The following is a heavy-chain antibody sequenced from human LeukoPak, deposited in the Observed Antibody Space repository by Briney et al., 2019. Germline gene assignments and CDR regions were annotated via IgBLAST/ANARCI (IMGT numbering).Heavy chain of an antibody. CDR2: ISGSGGST. V-gene: IGHV3-23*01. J-gene: IGHJ4*02. D-gene: IGHD1-1*01. CDR3: AKGVTTGTTGPFDY. CDR1: GFTFSDYW. Sequence: GGSLRLSCAASGFTFSDYWLSWVRQAPGKGLEWVSAISGSGGSTYYADSVKGRFTISRDNSKNTLYLQMNSLRAEDTAVYYCAKGVTTGTTGPFDYWGQGTLVTVSS.